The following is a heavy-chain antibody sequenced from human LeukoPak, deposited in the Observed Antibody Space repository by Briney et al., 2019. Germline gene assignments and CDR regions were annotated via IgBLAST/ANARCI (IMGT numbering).Heavy chain of an antibody. CDR2: IYYSGST. Sequence: SETLSLTCTVSGGSISSSSYYWGWIRQPPGKGPEWIGSIYYSGSTYYNPSLKSRVTISVDTSKNQFSLKLSSVTAADTAVYYCARDSCSGGSCYPGYYYYYMDVWGKGTTVTVSS. CDR3: ARDSCSGGSCYPGYYYYYMDV. CDR1: GGSISSSSYY. D-gene: IGHD2-15*01. J-gene: IGHJ6*03. V-gene: IGHV4-39*07.